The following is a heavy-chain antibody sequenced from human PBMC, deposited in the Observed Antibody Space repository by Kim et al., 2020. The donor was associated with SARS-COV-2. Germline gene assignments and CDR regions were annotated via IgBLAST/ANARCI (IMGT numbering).Heavy chain of an antibody. D-gene: IGHD3-3*01. CDR3: AKVPYYDFWCGYYFDY. Sequence: GGSLRLSCAASGFTFSSYAMSWVRQAPGKGLEWVSALSGSGGSTCYADSVKGRFTISRDNSKNPLYLQMNSLRAEDTAVYYCAKVPYYDFWCGYYFDYWGQGTRVTVSS. J-gene: IGHJ4*02. CDR1: GFTFSSYA. CDR2: LSGSGGST. V-gene: IGHV3-23*01.